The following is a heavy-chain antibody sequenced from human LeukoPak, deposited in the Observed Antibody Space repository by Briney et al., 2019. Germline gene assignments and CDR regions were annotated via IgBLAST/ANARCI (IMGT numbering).Heavy chain of an antibody. V-gene: IGHV1-18*04. D-gene: IGHD3-10*01. CDR1: GYTFTSYG. CDR3: ARDFRFGELSDYYYYGMDV. J-gene: IGHJ6*04. Sequence: ASVKVSCKASGYTFTSYGISWVRQAPGQGLEWMGRISAYNGNTNYAQKLQGRVTMTTDTYTSTAYMELRSLRSDDTAVYYCARDFRFGELSDYYYYGMDVWGKGTTVTVSS. CDR2: ISAYNGNT.